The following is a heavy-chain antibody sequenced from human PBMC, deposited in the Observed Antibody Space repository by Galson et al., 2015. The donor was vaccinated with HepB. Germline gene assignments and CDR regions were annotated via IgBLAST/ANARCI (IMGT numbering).Heavy chain of an antibody. D-gene: IGHD5-18*01. CDR1: RFTFSNYW. J-gene: IGHJ6*02. Sequence: SLRLSCAASRFTFSNYWMHWVRQAPGKGLVWVSRISSDGSRVSYADSVKGRFTISRDNAKNTLYLQMNSLRAEDTAVYYCARGGYGAPTGWGQGTTVTVSS. CDR2: ISSDGSRV. CDR3: ARGGYGAPTG. V-gene: IGHV3-74*01.